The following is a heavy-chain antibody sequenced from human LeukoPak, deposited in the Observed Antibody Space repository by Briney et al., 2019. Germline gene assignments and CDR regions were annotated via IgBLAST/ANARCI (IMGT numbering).Heavy chain of an antibody. CDR3: ARGRRTYSSSWHNWFDP. V-gene: IGHV4-31*03. D-gene: IGHD6-13*01. CDR2: IYYSGST. Sequence: SETLSLTCTVSGGSISSGGYYWSWIRQHPGKGLEWIGYIYYSGSTYYNPFLKSRVTISVDTSKNQFSLKLSSVTAADTAVYYCARGRRTYSSSWHNWFDPWGQGTLVTVSS. CDR1: GGSISSGGYY. J-gene: IGHJ5*02.